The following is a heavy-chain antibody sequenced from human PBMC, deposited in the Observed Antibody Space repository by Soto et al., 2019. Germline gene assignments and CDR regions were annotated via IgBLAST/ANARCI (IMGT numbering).Heavy chain of an antibody. Sequence: QVQLQQWGAGLLKPSETLSLTCAVYGGSFSGYYWSWIRQPPGKGLEWIGEINHSGGTNYNPSLKSRVTISVDTSKNQFSLKLSSVTAADTAVYYCARLALRFHGAFDIWGQGTMVTVSS. CDR2: INHSGGT. J-gene: IGHJ3*02. D-gene: IGHD3-3*01. CDR1: GGSFSGYY. CDR3: ARLALRFHGAFDI. V-gene: IGHV4-34*01.